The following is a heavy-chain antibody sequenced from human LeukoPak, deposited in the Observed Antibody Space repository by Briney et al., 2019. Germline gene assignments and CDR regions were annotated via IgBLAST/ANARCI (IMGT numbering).Heavy chain of an antibody. D-gene: IGHD3-10*01. CDR1: GGSISSGDYY. V-gene: IGHV4-30-4*01. CDR3: ARAKTYYYGSGRYTIDWFDP. CDR2: IYYSGST. Sequence: SQTLSLTCTVSGGSISSGDYYWSWIRQPPGKGQEWIGYIYYSGSTYYSPSLKSRVTISVDTSKNQFSLKLSSVTAADTAVYYCARAKTYYYGSGRYTIDWFDPWGQGTLVTVSS. J-gene: IGHJ5*02.